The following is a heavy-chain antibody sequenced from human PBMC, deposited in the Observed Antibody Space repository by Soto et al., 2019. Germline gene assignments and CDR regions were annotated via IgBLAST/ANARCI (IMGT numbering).Heavy chain of an antibody. CDR1: GFTFSDYY. Sequence: QVQLVESGGGLVKPGGSLRLSCAASGFTFSDYYMSWIRQAPGKGLEWVSYISSSGSTIYYADSVKGRFTISRDNAKHSLLLQMNSLRAEDTAVYYCATEVPSTSYPGGYYYMDVWGKGTTVTVSS. J-gene: IGHJ6*03. CDR2: ISSSGSTI. V-gene: IGHV3-11*01. D-gene: IGHD2-2*01. CDR3: ATEVPSTSYPGGYYYMDV.